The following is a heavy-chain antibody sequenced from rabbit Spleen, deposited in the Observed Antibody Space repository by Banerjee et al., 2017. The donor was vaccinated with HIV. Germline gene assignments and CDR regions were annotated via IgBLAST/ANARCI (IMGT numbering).Heavy chain of an antibody. CDR2: IEGGGSAFT. V-gene: IGHV1S40*01. J-gene: IGHJ6*01. CDR1: GVSFSSDQY. D-gene: IGHD8-1*01. CDR3: ARDTGSSFSTYGMDL. Sequence: QQLVESGGGLVKPGASLTLTCTASGVSFSSDQYMCWVRQAPGKGLEWIACIEGGGSAFTYFASWAKGRFIISKTSSTTVTLQMTSLTVADTATYFCARDTGSSFSTYGMDLWGPGTLVTVS.